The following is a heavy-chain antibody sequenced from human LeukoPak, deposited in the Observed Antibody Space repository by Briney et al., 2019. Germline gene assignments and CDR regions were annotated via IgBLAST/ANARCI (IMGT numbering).Heavy chain of an antibody. CDR1: GFTFSHYT. V-gene: IGHV3-21*04. J-gene: IGHJ3*02. CDR2: ISSSSSYI. Sequence: GGSLRLSCAASGFTFSHYTMTWVRQAPGKGLEWVSSISSSSSYIYYADSVKGRFTISRDNAKNSLYLQTNSLRAEDTALYYCARETYCSGGSCYKGNAFDIWGQGTMVTVSS. D-gene: IGHD2-15*01. CDR3: ARETYCSGGSCYKGNAFDI.